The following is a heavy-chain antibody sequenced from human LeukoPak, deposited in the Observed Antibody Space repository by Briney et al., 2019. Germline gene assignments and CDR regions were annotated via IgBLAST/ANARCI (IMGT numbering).Heavy chain of an antibody. CDR1: GGTFSSYA. CDR3: ARDSEIFGVVTPTFDY. V-gene: IGHV1-69*05. D-gene: IGHD3-3*01. CDR2: IIPIFGTA. Sequence: SVKVSCKASGGTFSSYAISWVRQAPGQGLEWMGRIIPIFGTANYAQKFQGRVTITTDESTSTAYMGLSSLRSEDTAVYYCARDSEIFGVVTPTFDYWGQGTLVTVSS. J-gene: IGHJ4*02.